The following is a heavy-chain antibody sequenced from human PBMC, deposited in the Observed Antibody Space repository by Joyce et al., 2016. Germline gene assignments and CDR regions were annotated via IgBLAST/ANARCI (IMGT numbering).Heavy chain of an antibody. CDR1: GGSISSSSSTYY. V-gene: IGHV4-39*01. D-gene: IGHD3-3*01. CDR3: ARQRITVFGVAPSGTWFDP. J-gene: IGHJ5*02. Sequence: QLQLQESGPGLVKPSETLSLTCTVSGGSISSSSSTYYWGWVRQPPGKGLEWIGGVYDSGSAHYNPSLKSRLTISVDRSKSQFFLKMSSVTAADTAIYYCARQRITVFGVAPSGTWFDPWGQGTLVTVSS. CDR2: VYDSGSA.